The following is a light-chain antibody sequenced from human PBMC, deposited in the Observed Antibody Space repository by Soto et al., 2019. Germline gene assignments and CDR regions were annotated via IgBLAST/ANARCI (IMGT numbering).Light chain of an antibody. CDR2: EVS. CDR1: SSDVCGYDY. Sequence: QSALTQPASVSGSPGQSITISCTGTSSDVCGYDYVSWYQQLPGKAPKLMIYEVSNRPSGVSNRFSGSKSGDTASLTISGLQAEDEADYYCASYTSTNSPYVFGTGTKVTVL. CDR3: ASYTSTNSPYV. V-gene: IGLV2-14*01. J-gene: IGLJ1*01.